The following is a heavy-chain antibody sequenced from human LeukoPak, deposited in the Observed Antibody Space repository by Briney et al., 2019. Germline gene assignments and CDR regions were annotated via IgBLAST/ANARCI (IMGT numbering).Heavy chain of an antibody. CDR2: IYYSGST. D-gene: IGHD2-2*01. CDR1: GGSISSYY. V-gene: IGHV4-59*01. CDR3: AGKYPDYYYGMDV. Sequence: SETLSLTCTVSGGSISSYYWSWIRRPPGKGLEWIGYIYYSGSTNYNPSLKSRVTISVDTSKNQFSLKLSSVTAADTAVYYCAGKYPDYYYGMDVWGQGTTVTVSS. J-gene: IGHJ6*02.